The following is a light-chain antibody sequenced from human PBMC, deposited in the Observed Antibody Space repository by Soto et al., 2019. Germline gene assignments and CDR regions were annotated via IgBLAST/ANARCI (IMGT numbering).Light chain of an antibody. CDR3: AAWDDSLRGAV. CDR2: RNN. CDR1: SSNIGGNY. J-gene: IGLJ7*01. V-gene: IGLV1-47*01. Sequence: QSALTQPPSASGTPGQRVTISCSGSSSNIGGNYVYWYQQLPGTAPKLLIYRNNQRPSGVPDRFSGSKSGASASLAISGLRSEDEADYYCAAWDDSLRGAVFGGGTQLTVL.